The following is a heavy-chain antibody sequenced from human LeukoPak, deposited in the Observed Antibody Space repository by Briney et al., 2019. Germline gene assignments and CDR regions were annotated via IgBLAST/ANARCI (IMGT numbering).Heavy chain of an antibody. CDR2: IFSGGGT. V-gene: IGHV3-66*04. CDR1: GFTFGDYG. J-gene: IGHJ3*02. CDR3: ATLRGYAFDI. Sequence: QTGGSLRLSCTGSGFTFGDYGMSWVRQAPGKGLEWVSVIFSGGGTSYADSVKGRFTISRDNSKNTLYLQVNSLRAGDTAVYYCATLRGYAFDIWGQGTMVTASS.